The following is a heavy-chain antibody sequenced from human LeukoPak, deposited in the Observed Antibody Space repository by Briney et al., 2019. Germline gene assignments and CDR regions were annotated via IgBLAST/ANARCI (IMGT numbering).Heavy chain of an antibody. Sequence: GGSLRLSCAASGFTFSSYGMHWVRQAPGKGLEWVAFIRYDGSNKYYADSVKGRFTISRDNSKNTLYLQMNSLRAEDTAVYYCARDWGPDYYYGMDVWGRGTTVTVSS. CDR1: GFTFSSYG. J-gene: IGHJ6*02. CDR3: ARDWGPDYYYGMDV. V-gene: IGHV3-30*02. D-gene: IGHD7-27*01. CDR2: IRYDGSNK.